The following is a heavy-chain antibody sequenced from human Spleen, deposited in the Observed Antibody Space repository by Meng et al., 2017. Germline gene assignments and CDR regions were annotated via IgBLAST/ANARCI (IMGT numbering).Heavy chain of an antibody. V-gene: IGHV2-5*02. CDR2: IYWDDDK. CDR3: VHRPNSNWYVDC. CDR1: GFSLSTSGVG. D-gene: IGHD6-13*01. Sequence: QITLKESGPTLVKPTQTLLLTCTFSGFSLSTSGVGVGWFRQPPGEALAWLTLIYWDDDKRYSPSLKNRLTITKDTSKNQVVLTMANRDPVYTATYYGVHRPNSNWYVDCCDLGILVTVSS. J-gene: IGHJ4*02.